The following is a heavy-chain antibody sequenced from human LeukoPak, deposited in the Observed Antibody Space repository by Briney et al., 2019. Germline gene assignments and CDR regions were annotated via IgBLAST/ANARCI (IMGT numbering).Heavy chain of an antibody. CDR3: AKLGGQELHNYYVAV. CDR1: GFTFKNYR. V-gene: IGHV3-23*01. J-gene: IGHJ6*03. Sequence: GGSLRLSCAASGFTFKNYRMNWVRQAPGKGLEWVSGIIDSGESTYYANFAKGRFTISRDNSNNTLYLQMNSLRAEDTAVYYCAKLGGQELHNYYVAVCGKGTTVAVSS. D-gene: IGHD3-16*01. CDR2: IIDSGEST.